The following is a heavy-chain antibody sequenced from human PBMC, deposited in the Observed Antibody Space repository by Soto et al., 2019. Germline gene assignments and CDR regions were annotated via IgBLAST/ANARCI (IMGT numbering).Heavy chain of an antibody. CDR1: GFTFSSYE. D-gene: IGHD3-9*01. J-gene: IGHJ4*02. CDR2: ISSSGSTI. CDR3: ARGSYDILTGYRYYFDY. V-gene: IGHV3-48*03. Sequence: GGSLRLSCAASGFTFSSYEMNWVRQAPGKGLEWVSYISSSGSTIYYADSVKGRFTISRDNAKNSLYLQMNSLRAEDTAVYYCARGSYDILTGYRYYFDYWGQGTLVTVSS.